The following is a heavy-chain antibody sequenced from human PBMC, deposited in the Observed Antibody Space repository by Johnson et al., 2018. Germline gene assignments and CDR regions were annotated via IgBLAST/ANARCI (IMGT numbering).Heavy chain of an antibody. Sequence: VQLVETGGGVVQPGRSLRLSCAASGFTFSNYAMYWVRQAPGKGLEWVAVISYDGSNKYYADSVKGRFTVSRDNSKNTVYLQMNSLRTEDTAMYYCAKDSAEQKSVGVPAAIWGLDYWGQGTLVTVSS. CDR1: GFTFSNYA. CDR3: AKDSAEQKSVGVPAAIWGLDY. CDR2: ISYDGSNK. J-gene: IGHJ4*02. V-gene: IGHV3-30*18. D-gene: IGHD2-2*01.